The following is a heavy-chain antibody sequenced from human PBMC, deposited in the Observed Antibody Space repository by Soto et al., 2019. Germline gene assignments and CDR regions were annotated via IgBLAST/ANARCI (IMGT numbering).Heavy chain of an antibody. V-gene: IGHV3-30-3*01. D-gene: IGHD3-22*01. Sequence: GGSLILSCAASGFTFSRYSMHWVRQAPGKGLEWVAAISYDETNESYADSVKGRFTISRDISKNTMFLQMNSLRPEDTAVYFCSRAPFDSSGYFAYWGLGTLVTVSS. CDR1: GFTFSRYS. CDR3: SRAPFDSSGYFAY. J-gene: IGHJ4*02. CDR2: ISYDETNE.